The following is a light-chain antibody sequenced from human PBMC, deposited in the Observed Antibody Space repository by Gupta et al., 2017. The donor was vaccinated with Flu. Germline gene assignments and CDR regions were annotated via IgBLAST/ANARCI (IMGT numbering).Light chain of an antibody. V-gene: IGKV3-11*01. CDR3: QQRSNWPRLT. Sequence: AHLSLSPGERATLSCRASQSVSSYLAWYQQKPGQAPRLLIYDASNRATGIPARFSGSGSGTDFTLTISSLEPEDFAVYYCQQRSNWPRLTFGGGTKVEIK. CDR1: QSVSSY. CDR2: DAS. J-gene: IGKJ4*01.